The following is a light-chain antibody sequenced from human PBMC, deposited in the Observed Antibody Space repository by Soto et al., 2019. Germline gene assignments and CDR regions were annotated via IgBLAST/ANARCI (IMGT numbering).Light chain of an antibody. CDR3: QQYGNLPYT. CDR2: DTT. CDR1: QDLTNF. V-gene: IGKV1-33*01. J-gene: IGKJ2*01. Sequence: DIQMTQSPTSLDASVGDRVTISCQASQDLTNFLNGYQQKPGEAPKLLIYDTTTLEEGVPSRFSGGGSGTDGTVTINGLQHEDAAIYSCQQYGNLPYTFGQGNKLELK.